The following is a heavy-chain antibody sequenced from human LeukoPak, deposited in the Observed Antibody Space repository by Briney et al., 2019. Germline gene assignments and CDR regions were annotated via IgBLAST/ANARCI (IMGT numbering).Heavy chain of an antibody. Sequence: GGSLRLSCAASGFTFSNYWMSWVRQAPGKGLEWVANINHDGSDKYYVDSVKGRFTISRDNAKNSLYLQMNSLRAEDTGVYYCARAATSYYYYVDVWGKGTTVTISS. CDR2: INHDGSDK. V-gene: IGHV3-7*01. CDR3: ARAATSYYYYVDV. CDR1: GFTFSNYW. J-gene: IGHJ6*03.